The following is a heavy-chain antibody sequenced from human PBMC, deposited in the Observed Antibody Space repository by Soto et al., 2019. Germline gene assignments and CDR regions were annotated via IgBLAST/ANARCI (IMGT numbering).Heavy chain of an antibody. J-gene: IGHJ3*02. CDR1: GGCFSTYY. D-gene: IGHD3-9*01. V-gene: IGHV4-34*01. CDR2: INHSGSN. Sequence: SLTCVVSGGCFSTYYYNWIRQSPGKGLEWIGEINHSGSNNYSPSLKSRVTMSLDTSKNQFSLKLTSVTDADTAVYYCARGGSNDWQVAFDIWGQGTMVTVSS. CDR3: ARGGSNDWQVAFDI.